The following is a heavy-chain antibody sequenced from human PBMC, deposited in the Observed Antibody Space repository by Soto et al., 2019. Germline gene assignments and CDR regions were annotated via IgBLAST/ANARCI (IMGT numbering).Heavy chain of an antibody. J-gene: IGHJ5*02. CDR3: ARGPGTIAAAGHNWFDP. CDR1: GYTCTSYD. Sequence: QVQLVQSGAEVKKPGASVKVSCKASGYTCTSYDINWVRQATGQGTEWMGWMNPNRGNTGYAQKFPGRVTMTRNTSISTAYMELSSLRSEDTAVYYWARGPGTIAAAGHNWFDPWGQGTLDTVSS. V-gene: IGHV1-8*01. D-gene: IGHD6-13*01. CDR2: MNPNRGNT.